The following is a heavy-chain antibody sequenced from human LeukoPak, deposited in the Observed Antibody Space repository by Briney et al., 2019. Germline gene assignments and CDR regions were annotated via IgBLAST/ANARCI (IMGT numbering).Heavy chain of an antibody. CDR2: ISSSGSTI. D-gene: IGHD4-23*01. CDR3: ARDDYGGNSFGYYYYMDV. V-gene: IGHV3-48*03. CDR1: GFTFSSYE. Sequence: GGSLRLSCAASGFTFSSYEMNWVRQAPGKGLEWVSYISSSGSTIYYADSVKGRFTISRDNAKNSLYLQMNSLRAEDTAVYYCARDDYGGNSFGYYYYMDVWGKGTTVTVSS. J-gene: IGHJ6*03.